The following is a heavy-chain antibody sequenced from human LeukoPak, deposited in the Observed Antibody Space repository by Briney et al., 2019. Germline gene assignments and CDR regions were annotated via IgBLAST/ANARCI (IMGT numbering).Heavy chain of an antibody. CDR1: GYTFTSYG. D-gene: IGHD2-2*01. J-gene: IGHJ6*02. Sequence: ASVKVSCKASGYTFTSYGISWVRQAPGQGLEWMGWISAYNGNTNYAQKLQGRVTMTTDTSTSTAYMELRSLRSDDTAVYYCARDYCSSTSYSLGGIYYGMDVWGQGTTVTVSS. CDR3: ARDYCSSTSYSLGGIYYGMDV. CDR2: ISAYNGNT. V-gene: IGHV1-18*01.